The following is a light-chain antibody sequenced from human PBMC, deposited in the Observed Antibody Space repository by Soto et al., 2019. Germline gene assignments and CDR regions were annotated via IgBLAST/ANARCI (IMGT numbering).Light chain of an antibody. Sequence: DIQMTQSPSTLSAPVGDRAIITCRASQNIGNLLALYQQKPWKGPNLLLYMATILESGVPSGFSGSCSGTEFALTVSIMQPDDFATYYCQHYNTYSPFGGGTKVEIK. CDR2: MAT. J-gene: IGKJ4*02. CDR3: QHYNTYSP. V-gene: IGKV1-5*03. CDR1: QNIGNL.